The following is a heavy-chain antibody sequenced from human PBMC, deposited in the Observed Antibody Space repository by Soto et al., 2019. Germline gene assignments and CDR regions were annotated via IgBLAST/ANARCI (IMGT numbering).Heavy chain of an antibody. J-gene: IGHJ4*02. Sequence: PSETLSRTCTVSGGSISNYYCSWIRRPPGQGLEWIGYIYYSGSTDYSPSLKSRVTMSVDTSKNQFSLKLSSVTAADTAVYYCARVSGGYYDRHFDYWGQGTLVTVSS. V-gene: IGHV4-59*01. CDR2: IYYSGST. CDR1: GGSISNYY. D-gene: IGHD3-22*01. CDR3: ARVSGGYYDRHFDY.